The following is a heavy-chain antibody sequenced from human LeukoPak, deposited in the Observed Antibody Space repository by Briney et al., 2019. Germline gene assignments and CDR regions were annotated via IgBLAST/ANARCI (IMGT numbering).Heavy chain of an antibody. D-gene: IGHD3-22*01. CDR3: AREYYYESSDYYVVLSDAFDI. J-gene: IGHJ3*02. V-gene: IGHV1-2*02. CDR2: INPNSDVT. Sequence: ASVKVSCKASGYTFTGYHMHWVRQAPGQGLEWMGWINPNSDVTNYAQKFQGRVTMTRDTSISTAYMELSSLRSDDTAVYYCAREYYYESSDYYVVLSDAFDIWGQGTMVTVSS. CDR1: GYTFTGYH.